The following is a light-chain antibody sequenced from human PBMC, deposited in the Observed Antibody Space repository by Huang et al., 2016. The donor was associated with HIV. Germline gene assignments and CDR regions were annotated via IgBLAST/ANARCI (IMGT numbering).Light chain of an antibody. J-gene: IGKJ2*01. Sequence: DIHMTQSPSSLSSSVGDRVTITCRASQDIRNNLAWYQQKPGTAPKILIASASTLQSGVPSRVSGSGSGTDFTLTIGSLQPEDVATYYCQKYNSAPYTFGQGTKLEIK. CDR3: QKYNSAPYT. CDR2: SAS. V-gene: IGKV1-27*01. CDR1: QDIRNN.